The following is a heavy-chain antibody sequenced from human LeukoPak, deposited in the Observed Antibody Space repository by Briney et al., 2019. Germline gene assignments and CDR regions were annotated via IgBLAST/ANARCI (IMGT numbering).Heavy chain of an antibody. Sequence: SETLSLTCTVSGGSISSYYWSWIRQPPGKGLEWIGYIYYSGSTNYNPSLKSRVTISVDTSKNQFSLKLSSVTAADTAVYYCARMPITMIVARAFDIWGQGTIVTVSS. CDR3: ARMPITMIVARAFDI. J-gene: IGHJ3*02. CDR2: IYYSGST. V-gene: IGHV4-59*01. CDR1: GGSISSYY. D-gene: IGHD3-22*01.